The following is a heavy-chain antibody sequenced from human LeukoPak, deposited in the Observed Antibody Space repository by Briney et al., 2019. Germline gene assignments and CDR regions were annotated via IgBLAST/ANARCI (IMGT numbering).Heavy chain of an antibody. CDR2: ISSSSSYT. CDR3: ARLRNDAFDI. J-gene: IGHJ3*02. V-gene: IGHV3-11*06. CDR1: GFTLSDYY. D-gene: IGHD1-14*01. Sequence: GGSLRLSCAASGFTLSDYYMSWIRQAPGKGLEWVSYISSSSSYTNYADSVKGRFTISRDNAKNSLYLQMNSLRAEDTAVYYCARLRNDAFDIWGQGTMVTVSS.